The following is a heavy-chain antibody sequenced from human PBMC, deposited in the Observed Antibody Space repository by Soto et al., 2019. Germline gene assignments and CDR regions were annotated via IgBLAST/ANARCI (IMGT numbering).Heavy chain of an antibody. J-gene: IGHJ6*03. CDR3: ERDAVAGTGDYYYYMDV. D-gene: IGHD6-19*01. V-gene: IGHV3-21*01. CDR2: ISSSSSYI. CDR1: GFTFSSYS. Sequence: GGSLRLSCAASGFTFSSYSMNWVRQAPGKGLEWVSSISSSSSYIYYADSVKGRFTISRDNAKNSLYLQMNSLRAEDTAVYYCERDAVAGTGDYYYYMDVWGKGTTVTVSS.